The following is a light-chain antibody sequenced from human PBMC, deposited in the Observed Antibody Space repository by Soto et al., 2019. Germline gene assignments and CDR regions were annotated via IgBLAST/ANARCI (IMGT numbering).Light chain of an antibody. CDR3: QSYDSSLRVVV. J-gene: IGLJ2*01. V-gene: IGLV1-40*01. CDR1: SSNIGAGYD. Sequence: QSVLTQPPSVSGAPGQRVTISCTGSSSNIGAGYDVHWYQQLPGTAPKLLIYGNSNRPSGVPDRCSGSKSGTSASLAITGVQAEDEADYYCQSYDSSLRVVVFVGGTKVTAL. CDR2: GNS.